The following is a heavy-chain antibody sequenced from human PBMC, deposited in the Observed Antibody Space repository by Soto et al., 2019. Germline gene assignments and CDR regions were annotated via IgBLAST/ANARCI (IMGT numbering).Heavy chain of an antibody. CDR2: ISYSGTT. CDR3: ATMGTPVTGLYYFDY. Sequence: QVQLQESGPGLVKPSQTLSLTCTVSGGSISSGNYYWSWIRQPPGKGRGWIGFISYSGTTHYSASLRSRVSISVDTSKNQFSLDLSSVTAADTAVYYCATMGTPVTGLYYFDYWGQGTLVTVSS. D-gene: IGHD4-17*01. V-gene: IGHV4-30-4*01. CDR1: GGSISSGNYY. J-gene: IGHJ4*02.